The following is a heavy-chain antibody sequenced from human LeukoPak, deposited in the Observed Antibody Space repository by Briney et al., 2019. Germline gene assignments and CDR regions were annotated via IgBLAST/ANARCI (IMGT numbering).Heavy chain of an antibody. CDR1: GYTFTGYY. J-gene: IGHJ4*02. Sequence: GASVKVSCKAFGYTFTGYYMHWVRQAPGQGLEWMGIINPSGGSTSYAQKFQGRVTMTRDTSTSTVYMELSSLRSEDTAVYYCATRTVFAFDYWGQGTLVTVSS. V-gene: IGHV1-46*01. CDR2: INPSGGST. CDR3: ATRTVFAFDY. D-gene: IGHD2-8*02.